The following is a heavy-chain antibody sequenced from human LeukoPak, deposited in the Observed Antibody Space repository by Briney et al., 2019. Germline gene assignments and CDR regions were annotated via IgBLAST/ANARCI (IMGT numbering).Heavy chain of an antibody. Sequence: PSETLSLTCTVSGGSISSGSYYWGWIRQPAGKGLEWIGRIYTSGSTNYSPSLESRVTISVDTSKNQFSLKLSSVTAADTAVYYCASWTGDYAALDIWGQGTMVTVSS. J-gene: IGHJ3*02. V-gene: IGHV4-61*02. CDR2: IYTSGST. D-gene: IGHD4-17*01. CDR3: ASWTGDYAALDI. CDR1: GGSISSGSYY.